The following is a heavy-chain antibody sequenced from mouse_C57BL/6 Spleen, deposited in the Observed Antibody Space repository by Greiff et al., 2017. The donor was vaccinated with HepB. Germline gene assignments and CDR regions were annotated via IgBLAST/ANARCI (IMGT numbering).Heavy chain of an antibody. V-gene: IGHV1-9*01. J-gene: IGHJ1*03. CDR1: GYTFTGYW. CDR3: ARSVISTVVADWYFDV. Sequence: QVHVKQSGAELMKPGASVKLSCKATGYTFTGYWIEWVKQRPGHGLEWIGGILPGSGSTNSNEKFKGKATFTAAPSSNTAYLQLSSPTTEDSAIYYCARSVISTVVADWYFDVWGTGTTVTVSS. D-gene: IGHD1-1*01. CDR2: ILPGSGST.